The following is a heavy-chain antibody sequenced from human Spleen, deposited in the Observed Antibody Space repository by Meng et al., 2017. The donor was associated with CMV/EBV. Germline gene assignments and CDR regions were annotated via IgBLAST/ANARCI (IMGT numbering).Heavy chain of an antibody. CDR2: INPNSGAT. V-gene: IGHV1-2*02. CDR3: ARDTWFGYSTPGY. J-gene: IGHJ4*02. D-gene: IGHD3-22*01. CDR1: GYTFTSYG. Sequence: ASVKVSCKASGYTFTSYGISWVRQAPGQGLEWMGWINPNSGATSYAHKFQGRVTMTRDTSISTVYMELSRVRSDDTAVYYCARDTWFGYSTPGYWGQGTLVTVSS.